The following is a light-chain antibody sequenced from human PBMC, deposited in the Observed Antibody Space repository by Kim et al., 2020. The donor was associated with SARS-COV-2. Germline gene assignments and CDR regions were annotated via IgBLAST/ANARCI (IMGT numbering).Light chain of an antibody. Sequence: DVVMTQSPLSLPVTXGQPASISCRSSQSLVSSNGNTYLNWFHQRPGQSPRRLIYKVSNRESGVPDRFSGSGSGTDFTLKISRVEADHVGVYYCMRGTIPFTFGQGTKLEIK. CDR3: MRGTIPFT. V-gene: IGKV2-30*01. CDR2: KVS. J-gene: IGKJ2*01. CDR1: QSLVSSNGNTY.